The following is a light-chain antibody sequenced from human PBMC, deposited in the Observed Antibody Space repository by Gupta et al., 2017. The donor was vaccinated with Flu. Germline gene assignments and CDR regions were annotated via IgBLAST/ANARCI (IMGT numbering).Light chain of an antibody. V-gene: IGLV3-10*01. CDR2: EDT. CDR1: ALPKNY. Sequence: SYELTQPPSVSVSPGQTARITCSGDALPKNYTYWYQQKSGQAPFLVIYEDTKRPSGIPARFSGSSSGTMATLTISEAQVEDEADFYCFSTDSSSNHRFFGGGTKLTVL. CDR3: FSTDSSSNHRF. J-gene: IGLJ2*01.